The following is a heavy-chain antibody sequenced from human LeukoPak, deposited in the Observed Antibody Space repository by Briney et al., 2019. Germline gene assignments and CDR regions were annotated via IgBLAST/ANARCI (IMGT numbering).Heavy chain of an antibody. J-gene: IGHJ5*02. V-gene: IGHV6-1*01. CDR2: TYYRSKWYN. Sequence: LGRTYYRSKWYNDYAVSVKSRITINPDTSKNQFSLQLNSVTPEDTAVYYCARGVPATAGWFDPWGQGTLVTVSS. CDR3: ARGVPATAGWFDP. D-gene: IGHD2-2*01.